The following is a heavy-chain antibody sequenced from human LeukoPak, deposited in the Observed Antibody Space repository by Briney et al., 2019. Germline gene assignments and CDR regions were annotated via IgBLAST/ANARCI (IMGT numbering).Heavy chain of an antibody. Sequence: GGSLRLSCAASGFIFHSYGMNWVRQAPGKGLEWVSYISTTGSSIYYADSVKGRFTISRDNVKNLLYLQMNSLRAEDTAVYYCARVQRGIAVALDYWGQGTLATVSS. D-gene: IGHD6-19*01. V-gene: IGHV3-48*04. CDR3: ARVQRGIAVALDY. CDR1: GFIFHSYG. CDR2: ISTTGSSI. J-gene: IGHJ4*02.